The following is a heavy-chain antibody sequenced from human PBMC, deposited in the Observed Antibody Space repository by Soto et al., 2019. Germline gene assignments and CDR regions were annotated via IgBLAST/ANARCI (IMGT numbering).Heavy chain of an antibody. CDR3: ARERSGYDRPYYYGMDV. D-gene: IGHD5-12*01. CDR2: INSDGSST. CDR1: GFTFSSYW. J-gene: IGHJ6*02. V-gene: IGHV3-74*01. Sequence: GGSLRLSCAASGFTFSSYWMHWVRQAPGKGLVWVSPINSDGSSTSYADSVKGRFTISRDNAKNTLYLQMNSLRAEDTAVYYCARERSGYDRPYYYGMDVWGQGTTVTVSS.